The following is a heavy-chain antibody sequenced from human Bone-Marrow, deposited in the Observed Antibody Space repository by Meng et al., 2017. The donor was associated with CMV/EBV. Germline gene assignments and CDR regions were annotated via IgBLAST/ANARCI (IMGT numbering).Heavy chain of an antibody. CDR3: LLYSNYAKY. V-gene: IGHV4-38-2*02. J-gene: IGHJ4*02. D-gene: IGHD4-11*01. CDR1: GYSISSGYY. CDR2: IYHSGST. Sequence: GSLRLSCTVSGYSISSGYYWGWIRQPPGKGLEWIGSIYHSGSTYYNPSLKSRVTISVDTSKNQFSLKLSSVTAADTAVYYCLLYSNYAKYWGQGTLVTVSS.